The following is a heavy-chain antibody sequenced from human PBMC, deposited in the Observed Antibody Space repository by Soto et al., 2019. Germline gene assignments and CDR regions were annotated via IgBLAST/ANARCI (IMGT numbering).Heavy chain of an antibody. Sequence: ASVKVSCKASGYTFTGYDINWVRQATGQGLEWMGWMNPNSGNTGYAQKFQGRVTMTRNTSISTAYMELSSLRSEDTAVYYCARAPVADILTGYYTDDAFDIWGQGTMVTVSS. D-gene: IGHD3-9*01. J-gene: IGHJ3*02. CDR1: GYTFTGYD. V-gene: IGHV1-8*01. CDR3: ARAPVADILTGYYTDDAFDI. CDR2: MNPNSGNT.